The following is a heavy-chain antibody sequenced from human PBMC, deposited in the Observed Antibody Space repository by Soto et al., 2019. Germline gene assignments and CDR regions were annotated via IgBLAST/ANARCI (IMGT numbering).Heavy chain of an antibody. CDR3: AKEYSSGWYYFDY. Sequence: EVQLLESGGGLVQPGGSLRLSCAASGFTFSSYAMTWVRQAPGKGLGWVSTISGSDGSTYYADSVKGRFTISRDISKHTLYLQMNSLRAEDTAVYYCAKEYSSGWYYFDYWGRGTLVTVPS. J-gene: IGHJ4*02. CDR2: ISGSDGST. V-gene: IGHV3-23*01. CDR1: GFTFSSYA. D-gene: IGHD6-19*01.